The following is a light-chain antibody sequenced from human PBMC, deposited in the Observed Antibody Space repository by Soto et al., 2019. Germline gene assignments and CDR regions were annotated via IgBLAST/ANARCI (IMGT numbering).Light chain of an antibody. J-gene: IGLJ7*01. CDR2: RNS. Sequence: QSVLTQPPSASGNPGQTFTISCSGSSSNIGINYVYWYQQLPGTAPKLLIYRNSQRPSGIPDRCSGSKSGTSASLAISGLRSEDEADYYCAAWDDSLGSHAVFGGGTQLTVL. V-gene: IGLV1-47*01. CDR3: AAWDDSLGSHAV. CDR1: SSNIGINY.